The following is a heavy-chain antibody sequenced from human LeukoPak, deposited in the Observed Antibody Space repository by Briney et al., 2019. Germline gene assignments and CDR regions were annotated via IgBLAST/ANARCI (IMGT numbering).Heavy chain of an antibody. D-gene: IGHD3-10*01. J-gene: IGHJ6*03. V-gene: IGHV3-48*01. CDR2: ISSSSSTI. CDR3: ASVGSGDFYYYYMDV. Sequence: PGGSLRLSCAASGFTFSSYSMNWVRQAPGKGLEWVSYISSSSSTIYYADSVKGRFTISRDNAKNSLYLQMNSLRAEDTAVYYCASVGSGDFYYYYMDVWGKGTTVTVSS. CDR1: GFTFSSYS.